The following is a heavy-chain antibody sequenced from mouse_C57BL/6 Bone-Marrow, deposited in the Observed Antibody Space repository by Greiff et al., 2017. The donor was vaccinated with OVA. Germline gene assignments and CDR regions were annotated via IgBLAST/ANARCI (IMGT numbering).Heavy chain of an antibody. Sequence: QVQLQQSGAELMKPGASVKLPCKATGYTFTGYWIEWVKQRPGHGLEWIGEILPGSGSTNYNEKFKGKATFTADTSSNTAYMQLSSLTTEDSAIYYCARSAFLWLRRDWYFDVWGTGTTVTVSS. V-gene: IGHV1-9*01. CDR1: GYTFTGYW. J-gene: IGHJ1*03. CDR3: ARSAFLWLRRDWYFDV. CDR2: ILPGSGST. D-gene: IGHD2-2*01.